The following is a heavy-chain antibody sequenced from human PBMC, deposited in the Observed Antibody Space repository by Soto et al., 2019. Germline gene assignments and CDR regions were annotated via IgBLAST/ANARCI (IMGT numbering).Heavy chain of an antibody. CDR2: INHSGST. V-gene: IGHV4-34*01. D-gene: IGHD3-22*01. J-gene: IGHJ5*02. CDR1: GGTFSGYY. Sequence: PSETLPLTCAVYGGTFSGYYGSWIRQPPGKGLEWIGEINHSGSTNYNPSLKSRVTISVDTSKNQFSLKLSSVTAADTAVYYCARGRGYYDSSGYRKPNWFDPWGQGTLVTVSS. CDR3: ARGRGYYDSSGYRKPNWFDP.